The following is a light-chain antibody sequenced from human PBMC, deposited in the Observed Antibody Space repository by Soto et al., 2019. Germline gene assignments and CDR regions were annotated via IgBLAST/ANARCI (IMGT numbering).Light chain of an antibody. Sequence: DIQLTQSPSLLSASIGDGITITRRASQGINNYLAWYQQKPGKAPKLLIHTASTLQSGVPSRFSGSGAGTEFTLTISSLQPEDFATYYCQQRHSYPITFGQGTRLEIK. V-gene: IGKV1-9*01. CDR1: QGINNY. J-gene: IGKJ5*01. CDR3: QQRHSYPIT. CDR2: TAS.